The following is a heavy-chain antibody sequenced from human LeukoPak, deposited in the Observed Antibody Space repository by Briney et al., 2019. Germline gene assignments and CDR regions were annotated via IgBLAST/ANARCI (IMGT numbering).Heavy chain of an antibody. V-gene: IGHV4-34*01. CDR2: INHSGST. J-gene: IGHJ5*02. CDR3: ARDGQDVAVAGTIASYNWFDP. Sequence: SETLSLTCAVYGGSCSGYYWSWIRQPPGKGLEWIGKINHSGSTNYNPSLKSRVTISVDTSKSQFSLKLSSVTAADTAVYYCARDGQDVAVAGTIASYNWFDPWGQGTLVTVSS. D-gene: IGHD6-19*01. CDR1: GGSCSGYY.